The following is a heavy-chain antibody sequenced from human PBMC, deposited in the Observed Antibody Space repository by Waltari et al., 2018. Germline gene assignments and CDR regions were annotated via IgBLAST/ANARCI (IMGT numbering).Heavy chain of an antibody. CDR2: VYWDDDK. D-gene: IGHD2-21*02. CDR1: GFSLSTSGVG. V-gene: IGHV2-5*02. CDR3: VHTCCGGDGHSERYGMDG. J-gene: IGHJ6*02. Sequence: QITLKESGPTLVKPTQTPTLTCSFSGFSLSTSGVGVGWIRQPPGKALQWLAIVYWDDDKRYSPSLKTRLTVIKDSSKHVVVLTMTNMDPVDTATYYCVHTCCGGDGHSERYGMDGWGQGTTVTVSS.